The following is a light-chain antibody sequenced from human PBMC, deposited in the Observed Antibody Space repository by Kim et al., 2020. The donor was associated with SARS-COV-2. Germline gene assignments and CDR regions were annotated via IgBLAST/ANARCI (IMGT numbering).Light chain of an antibody. Sequence: SITISCTVSSSDVGSYNLVSWYQQHPGKAPKLMIYEVSKRPSGVSNRFSGSKSGNTASLTISGLQAEDEADYYCCSYAGSSTYVVFGGGTQLTVL. V-gene: IGLV2-23*02. CDR2: EVS. J-gene: IGLJ2*01. CDR1: SSDVGSYNL. CDR3: CSYAGSSTYVV.